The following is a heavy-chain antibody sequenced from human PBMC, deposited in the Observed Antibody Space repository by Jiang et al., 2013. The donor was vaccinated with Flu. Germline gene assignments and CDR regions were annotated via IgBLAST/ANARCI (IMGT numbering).Heavy chain of an antibody. CDR3: ARAETGTFAY. J-gene: IGHJ4*02. V-gene: IGHV4-59*01. D-gene: IGHD1-7*01. CDR1: GGSISNYY. CDR2: IFYTGST. Sequence: GSGLVKPSETLSLTCTVSGGSISNYYWSWIRQPPGKGLEWIGDIFYTGSTSYNPSLKSRVTISLDTSKNHFSLSLSSVTAADTAVYYCARAETGTFAYWGQGTLVTVSS.